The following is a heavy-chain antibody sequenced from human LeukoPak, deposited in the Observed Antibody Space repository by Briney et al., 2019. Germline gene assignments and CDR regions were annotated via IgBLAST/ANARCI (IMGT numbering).Heavy chain of an antibody. V-gene: IGHV3-9*01. J-gene: IGHJ4*02. CDR1: GFTFDDYA. Sequence: GGSLRLSCAASGFTFDDYAMHWVRQAPGKGLEWVSGISWNSGSIGYADSVKGRFTISRDNAKNSLYLQMNSLRAEDAAVYYCAKGVHIVVVPVPVDYWGQGTLVTVSS. CDR3: AKGVHIVVVPVPVDY. D-gene: IGHD2-21*01. CDR2: ISWNSGSI.